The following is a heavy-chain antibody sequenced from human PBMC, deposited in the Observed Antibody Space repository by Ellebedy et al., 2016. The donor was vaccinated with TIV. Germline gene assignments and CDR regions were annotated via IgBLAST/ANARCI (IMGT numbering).Heavy chain of an antibody. V-gene: IGHV1-2*02. Sequence: AASVKVSCKSSGYRFIDYYVHWVRQAPGQGLEWMGWINPNSRGTHYAQKFQDRVTMTRDTSISTAYMELGSLTSDDTAVYYCARSQDIVVVSKSLLDYWGQGTLVTVSS. D-gene: IGHD2-21*01. CDR3: ARSQDIVVVSKSLLDY. CDR2: INPNSRGT. J-gene: IGHJ4*02. CDR1: GYRFIDYY.